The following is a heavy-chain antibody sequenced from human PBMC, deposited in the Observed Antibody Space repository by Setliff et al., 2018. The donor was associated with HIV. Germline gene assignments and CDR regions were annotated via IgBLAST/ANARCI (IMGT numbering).Heavy chain of an antibody. CDR1: GGSISSYY. CDR3: ARRTFGSGRIDP. D-gene: IGHD3-16*01. J-gene: IGHJ5*02. V-gene: IGHV4-4*07. Sequence: SETLSLTCTVSGGSISSYYWSWIRLPAGKGLEWIGQIHTTGSTNYNPSLKSRLTISIDTSKNQFSLNLDSVTTTDTAVYYCARRTFGSGRIDPWGQGTLVTVSS. CDR2: IHTTGST.